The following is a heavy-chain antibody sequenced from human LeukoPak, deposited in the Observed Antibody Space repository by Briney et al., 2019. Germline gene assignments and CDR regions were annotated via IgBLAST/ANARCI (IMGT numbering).Heavy chain of an antibody. V-gene: IGHV4-39*01. CDR2: IYYSGST. CDR3: ARRHRGYSYGYGDY. D-gene: IGHD5-18*01. Sequence: WIGSIYYSGSTYYNPSLKSRVTISVDTSKNQFSLKLSSVTAADTAVYYCARRHRGYSYGYGDYWGQGTLVTVSS. J-gene: IGHJ4*02.